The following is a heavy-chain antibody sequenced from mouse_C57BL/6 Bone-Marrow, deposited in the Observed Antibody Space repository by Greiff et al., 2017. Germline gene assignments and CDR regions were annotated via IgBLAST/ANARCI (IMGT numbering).Heavy chain of an antibody. Sequence: EVMLVESGGGLVQSGRSLRLSCATSGFTFSDFYMEWVRQAPGKGLEWIAASRNKANDYTTEYSASVKGRFIVSRDTSQSILYLQMNALRAEDTAIYYCARDAGYDYDGWFAYWGQGTLVTVSA. D-gene: IGHD2-4*01. CDR2: SRNKANDYTT. CDR3: ARDAGYDYDGWFAY. V-gene: IGHV7-1*01. J-gene: IGHJ3*01. CDR1: GFTFSDFY.